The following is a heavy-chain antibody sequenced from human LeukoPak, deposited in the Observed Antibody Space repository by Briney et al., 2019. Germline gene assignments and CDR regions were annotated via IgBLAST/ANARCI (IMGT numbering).Heavy chain of an antibody. D-gene: IGHD3-10*01. Sequence: GTSLRLSCAASGFTFTSYGMHWVRQAPGKGLEWVALITYDGYYKYYSDSVKGRFTISSDTSKNTLYLQMNSLRAEDTAVYYCARDLSPVVRASPMGCWGQGTLVTVSS. CDR2: ITYDGYYK. V-gene: IGHV3-30*03. CDR3: ARDLSPVVRASPMGC. CDR1: GFTFTSYG. J-gene: IGHJ4*02.